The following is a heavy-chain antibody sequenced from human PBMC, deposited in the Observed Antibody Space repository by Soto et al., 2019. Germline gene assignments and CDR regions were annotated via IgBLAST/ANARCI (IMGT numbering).Heavy chain of an antibody. Sequence: QVQLVQSGAEVKKPGSSVKVSCKASGGTFSSYAISWVRQAPGQGLEWTGGIIPIFGTANYAQKFQGRDTITASDSKSTAYMGLSSLMSEDRAVYYCAGEPGQFVVSDYYYYGMDVWGQGTTVTVSS. J-gene: IGHJ6*02. CDR1: GGTFSSYA. D-gene: IGHD6-6*01. CDR3: AGEPGQFVVSDYYYYGMDV. CDR2: IIPIFGTA. V-gene: IGHV1-69*12.